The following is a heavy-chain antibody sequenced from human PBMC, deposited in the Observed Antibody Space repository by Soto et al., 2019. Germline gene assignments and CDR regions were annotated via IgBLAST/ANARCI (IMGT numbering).Heavy chain of an antibody. V-gene: IGHV4-39*01. J-gene: IGHJ4*02. CDR2: IYYSGST. D-gene: IGHD1-26*01. Sequence: SETLSLTCTVSGGSISSSSYYWGWIRQPPGKGLEWIGSIYYSGSTYYNPSLKSRVTISVDTPKNQFSLKLSSVTAADTAVYYCARRGVRGSYYYFDYWGQGTLVTVSS. CDR1: GGSISSSSYY. CDR3: ARRGVRGSYYYFDY.